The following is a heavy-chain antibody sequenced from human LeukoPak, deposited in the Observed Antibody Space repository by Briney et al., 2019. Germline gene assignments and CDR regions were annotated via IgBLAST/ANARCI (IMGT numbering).Heavy chain of an antibody. D-gene: IGHD3-10*01. V-gene: IGHV5-51*01. J-gene: IGHJ6*03. CDR3: ATSSRPAGSYMDV. CDR1: GYSFTNYW. Sequence: GESLKISCKGSGYSFTNYWIGWVRQMPGKGLKWMGIIYPGDSDARYSPSFQGQVTISADKSISTAYLQWSSLKASDTAMYYCATSSRPAGSYMDVWGKGTTVTVSS. CDR2: IYPGDSDA.